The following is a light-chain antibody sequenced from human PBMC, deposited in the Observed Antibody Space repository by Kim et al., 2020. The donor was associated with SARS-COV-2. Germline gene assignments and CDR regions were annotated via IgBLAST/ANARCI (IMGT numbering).Light chain of an antibody. V-gene: IGKV3-20*01. CDR3: QQYGSSQFT. J-gene: IGKJ3*01. CDR2: GAS. Sequence: SPGERATLSCRASQSVSSSYLAWYQQKTGQAPRLLIYGASSRATGIPDRFSGSGSGTDFTLTISRLEPEDFAVYYCQQYGSSQFTFGPGTKVDIK. CDR1: QSVSSSY.